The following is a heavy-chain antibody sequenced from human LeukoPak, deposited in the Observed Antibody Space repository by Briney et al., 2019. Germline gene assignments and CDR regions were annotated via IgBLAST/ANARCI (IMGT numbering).Heavy chain of an antibody. J-gene: IGHJ6*03. CDR1: GYTFTSYG. V-gene: IGHV1-18*01. D-gene: IGHD6-6*01. CDR3: ARDQAARPDYYYYYMDV. Sequence: ASVKVSCKASGYTFTSYGISWVRQAPGQGLEWMGWISAYNGNTNYAQKLQGRVTMTTDTSTSTAYMELRSLRSDDTAVYYCARDQAARPDYYYYYMDVWGKGTTVTVSS. CDR2: ISAYNGNT.